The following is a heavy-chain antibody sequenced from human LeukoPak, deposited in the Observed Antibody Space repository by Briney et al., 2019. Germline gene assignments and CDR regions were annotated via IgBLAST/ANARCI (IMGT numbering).Heavy chain of an antibody. CDR1: GYTFTDYY. J-gene: IGHJ5*02. D-gene: IGHD3-10*01. CDR3: ARSVYVSGTYTVDP. CDR2: INPKSDGT. V-gene: IGHV1-2*02. Sequence: ASVKVSCTASGYTFTDYYMHWVRQAPGQGPEWMGWINPKSDGTSYAQKFQGRVTLTRNTSITTAYMELSRMGSDDTAVYYCARSVYVSGTYTVDPWGQGTLVTVS.